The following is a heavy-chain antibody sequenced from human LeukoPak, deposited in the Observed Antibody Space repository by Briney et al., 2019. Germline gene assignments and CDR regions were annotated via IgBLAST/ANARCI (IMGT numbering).Heavy chain of an antibody. CDR2: ISGSSSST. J-gene: IGHJ4*02. CDR3: ARDLVLLYGDYASDY. V-gene: IGHV3-23*01. D-gene: IGHD4-17*01. CDR1: GFTFSSYA. Sequence: GGSLRLSCAASGFTFSSYAMSWVRQAPGKGLEWVSAISGSSSSTYYADSVKGRFTISRDNSKNTLYLQMNSLRAEDTAVYYCARDLVLLYGDYASDYWGQGTLVTVSS.